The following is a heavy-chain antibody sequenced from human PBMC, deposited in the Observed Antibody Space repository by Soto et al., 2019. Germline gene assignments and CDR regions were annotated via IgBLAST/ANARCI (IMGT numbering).Heavy chain of an antibody. D-gene: IGHD2-2*02. J-gene: IGHJ4*02. Sequence: SETLSLTCAVYGGSFSGYYWSWIRQPPGKGLEWIGEINHSGSTNYNPSLKSRVTISVDTSKNQFSLKLSSVTAADTAVYYCARGSRYCSSTSCYKFFLYWGQGTRGTVSS. CDR3: ARGSRYCSSTSCYKFFLY. V-gene: IGHV4-34*01. CDR2: INHSGST. CDR1: GGSFSGYY.